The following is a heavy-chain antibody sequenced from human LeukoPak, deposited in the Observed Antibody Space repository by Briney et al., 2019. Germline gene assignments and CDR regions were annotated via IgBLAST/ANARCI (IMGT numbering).Heavy chain of an antibody. CDR1: GFRFSYYW. V-gene: IGHV3-21*01. D-gene: IGHD2-15*01. CDR3: ARGQSIVVVVAAPFDY. J-gene: IGHJ4*02. CDR2: ISSSSSYI. Sequence: GGSLSLSRVVSGFRFSYYWMSWVRQAPARGLAWVSSISSSSSYIYYADSVKGRCTISRDNDKNSLYLQMNSLRAEDTAVHYCARGQSIVVVVAAPFDYWGQGNLVTVSS.